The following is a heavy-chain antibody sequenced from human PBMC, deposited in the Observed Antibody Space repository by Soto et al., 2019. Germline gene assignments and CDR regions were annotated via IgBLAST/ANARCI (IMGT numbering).Heavy chain of an antibody. V-gene: IGHV1-69*13. CDR1: GGTFSRYA. J-gene: IGHJ5*02. CDR3: ARAIVGPTTTGWIDP. Sequence: GASVKVSCKASGGTFSRYAISWVRQAPGQGLEWMGGIIPIFGTANYAQKFQGRVTITADESTSTAYMELSSLRFEDTAVYYCARAIVGPTTTGWIDPSGPGTLVTVS. CDR2: IIPIFGTA. D-gene: IGHD1-26*01.